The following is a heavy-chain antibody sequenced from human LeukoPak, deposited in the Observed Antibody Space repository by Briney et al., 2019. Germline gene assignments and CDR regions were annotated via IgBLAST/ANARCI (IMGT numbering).Heavy chain of an antibody. CDR3: ARVFSDAFDI. CDR2: IYYSGST. Sequence: SETLSLTCTVSGGSISSHYWSWIRQPPGKGLEWIGYIYYSGSTNYNPSLKSRVTISVDTSKNQFSLKLSSVTAADTAVYYCARVFSDAFDIWGQGTMVTVSS. V-gene: IGHV4-59*11. CDR1: GGSISSHY. J-gene: IGHJ3*02.